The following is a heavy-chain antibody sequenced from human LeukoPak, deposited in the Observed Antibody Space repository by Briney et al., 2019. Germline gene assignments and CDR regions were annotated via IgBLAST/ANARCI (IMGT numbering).Heavy chain of an antibody. D-gene: IGHD2-15*01. CDR3: AKVARNCSGGSCFCNYYMDV. J-gene: IGHJ6*03. CDR1: GFTFNIYA. V-gene: IGHV3-23*01. Sequence: GGSLRLSCAASGFTFNIYAMSWVRQAPGKGLEWVSAISGSGGTTYYADSVKGRFTLSRDNSKNTLYQQMKSLRAEDTAMYYCAKVARNCSGGSCFCNYYMDVWGKGTTVTVSS. CDR2: ISGSGGTT.